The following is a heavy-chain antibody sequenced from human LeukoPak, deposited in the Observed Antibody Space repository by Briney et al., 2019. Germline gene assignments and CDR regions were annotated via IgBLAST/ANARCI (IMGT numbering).Heavy chain of an antibody. CDR2: INHSGST. CDR3: ARVPQRRFDY. V-gene: IGHV4-34*01. J-gene: IGHJ4*02. CDR1: GGSFSGYY. Sequence: SETLSLTCAVYGGSFSGYYWSWIRQPPGKGLEWIGEINHSGSTNYNPSLKSRVTILVDTSKNQFSLKLSSVTAADTAVYYCARVPQRRFDYWGQGTLVTVSS.